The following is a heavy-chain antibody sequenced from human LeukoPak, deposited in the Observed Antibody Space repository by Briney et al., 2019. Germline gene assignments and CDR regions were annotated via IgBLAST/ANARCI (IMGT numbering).Heavy chain of an antibody. CDR2: ISAYNGNT. D-gene: IGHD2-15*01. CDR1: GYTFTSYG. V-gene: IGHV1-18*01. Sequence: ASVKVSCKASGYTFTSYGISWVRQAPGQGLEWMGWISAYNGNTNYAQKLQGRVTMTTDTSTSTAYMELRSLRSDDTAVYYCARADSVVVVAADYYYGIDVWGQGTTVTVSS. J-gene: IGHJ6*02. CDR3: ARADSVVVVAADYYYGIDV.